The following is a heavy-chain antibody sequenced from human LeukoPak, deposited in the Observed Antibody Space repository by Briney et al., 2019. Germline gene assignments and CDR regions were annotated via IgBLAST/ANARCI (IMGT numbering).Heavy chain of an antibody. CDR1: GGSISSSNW. Sequence: PSETLSLTCAVSGGSISSSNWWSWVRQPPGKGLEWIAEIYHSGSTNYNPSLKSRVTISVDKSKNQFSLKLSSVTAADTAVYYCARRSASPADINFDYWGQGTLVTVSS. CDR3: ARRSASPADINFDY. D-gene: IGHD3-3*01. CDR2: IYHSGST. J-gene: IGHJ4*02. V-gene: IGHV4-4*02.